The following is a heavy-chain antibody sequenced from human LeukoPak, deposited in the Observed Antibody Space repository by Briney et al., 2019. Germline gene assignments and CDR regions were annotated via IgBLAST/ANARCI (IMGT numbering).Heavy chain of an antibody. D-gene: IGHD1-26*01. CDR1: KFTSTRYA. J-gene: IGHJ4*02. CDR3: ASRSLGRSPDY. CDR2: ISDDGTKK. Sequence: GGSLRLYRAASKFTSTRYAMHWVRQAPGKGLEWVAVISDDGTKKYYADSVKGRFTISRDNSKNMVYLEMSSLRADDTAVYYCASRSLGRSPDYWGQGTPVTVSS. V-gene: IGHV3-30-3*01.